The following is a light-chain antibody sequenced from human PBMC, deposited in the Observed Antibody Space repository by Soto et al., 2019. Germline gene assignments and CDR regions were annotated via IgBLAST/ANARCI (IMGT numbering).Light chain of an antibody. CDR1: QSVRNN. CDR3: SQRSTWPQIT. V-gene: IGKV3-11*01. Sequence: EIVMTQSPATLSVSPGERATLSCRASQSVRNNLAWYQQKPGQAPRLLIYGASSRATGIPARFSGSGSGTDFTLTISSLEPEDFAVYYCSQRSTWPQITFGQGTRLEIK. J-gene: IGKJ5*01. CDR2: GAS.